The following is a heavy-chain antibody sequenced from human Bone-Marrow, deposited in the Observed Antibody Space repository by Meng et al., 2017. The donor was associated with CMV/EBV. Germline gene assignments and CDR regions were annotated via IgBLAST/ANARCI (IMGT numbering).Heavy chain of an antibody. V-gene: IGHV3-66*03. CDR1: GLTVSSNY. CDR2: IYSCGST. D-gene: IGHD6-13*01. Sequence: GESPKISCAASGLTVSSNYMSWVRQAPGKGLEWVSVIYSCGSTYYADAVKGRFTISRDNSKNTLYLQMNSLRAEDTAVYYCARGPGYSSSWPQIMNCFDPWGQGTLVTVSS. J-gene: IGHJ5*02. CDR3: ARGPGYSSSWPQIMNCFDP.